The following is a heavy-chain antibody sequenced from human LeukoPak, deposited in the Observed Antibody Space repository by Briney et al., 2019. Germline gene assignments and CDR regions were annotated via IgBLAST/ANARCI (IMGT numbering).Heavy chain of an antibody. CDR3: AKGDYGVPEYFQH. CDR2: ISSSSTYI. V-gene: IGHV3-21*01. CDR1: GFIFSSYS. Sequence: GGSLRLSCAASGFIFSSYSMNWVRQAPGKGLEWVSSISSSSTYIYYADSVKGRFTISRDNAKNSLYLQMNSLRAEDTAVYYCAKGDYGVPEYFQHWGQGTLVTVSS. J-gene: IGHJ1*01. D-gene: IGHD4-17*01.